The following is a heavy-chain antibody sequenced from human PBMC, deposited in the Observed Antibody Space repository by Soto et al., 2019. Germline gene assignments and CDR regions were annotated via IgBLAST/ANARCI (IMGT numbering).Heavy chain of an antibody. CDR2: ISTDKGNT. CDR3: ARDRDWNLDY. V-gene: IGHV1-18*01. Sequence: ASVNGSCKSSGYSFTTYCITWVRQAPGQGLEWMGWISTDKGNTKYAQNFQSRATLTTDTSTSTAYMELRSLRSDDTAVYYCARDRDWNLDYWGQGTLVTVSS. D-gene: IGHD2-21*02. CDR1: GYSFTTYC. J-gene: IGHJ4*02.